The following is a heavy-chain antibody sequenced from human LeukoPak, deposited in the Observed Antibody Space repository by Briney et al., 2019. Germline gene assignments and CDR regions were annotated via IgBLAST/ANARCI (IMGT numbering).Heavy chain of an antibody. V-gene: IGHV4-61*02. D-gene: IGHD3-10*01. J-gene: IGHJ4*02. Sequence: SETLSLTCTVSGGSISSGSYYWSWIRQPAGKGLEWIGRIYTSGSTNYNPSLKSRVTISVDTSKNQFSLKLSSVTAADTAVYYCARELDSWFGELLYWDYFDYWGQGTLVTVSS. CDR1: GGSISSGSYY. CDR2: IYTSGST. CDR3: ARELDSWFGELLYWDYFDY.